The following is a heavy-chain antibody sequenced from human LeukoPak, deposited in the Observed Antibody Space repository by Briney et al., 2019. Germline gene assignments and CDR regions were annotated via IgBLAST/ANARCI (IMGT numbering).Heavy chain of an antibody. D-gene: IGHD3-22*01. CDR2: ISSSGSII. V-gene: IGHV3-11*01. Sequence: GGSLRLSCAASGFMFNDYYMSWIRQAPGKGLEWVSYISSSGSIIYYADSVKGRFTISRDNTKNSLNLQMNSLRAEDTAVYYCAREPYYYDSSGYSVDYWGQGTLVTVSS. CDR1: GFMFNDYY. CDR3: AREPYYYDSSGYSVDY. J-gene: IGHJ4*02.